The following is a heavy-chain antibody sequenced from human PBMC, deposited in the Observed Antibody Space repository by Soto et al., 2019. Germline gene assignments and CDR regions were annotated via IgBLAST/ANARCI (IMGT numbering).Heavy chain of an antibody. CDR3: ARGLITGSHYSGGWYYFDS. D-gene: IGHD1-26*01. CDR2: INHSESS. Sequence: QVQLQQSGAGLLKPSETLSLTCDVYGGSFSGYIWTWIRQTPGKGLHWIGQINHSESSNYNPSLKSRVTISVHTSNSQFSLELSSVTAADTAVYYCARGLITGSHYSGGWYYFDSWGQGTQVTVSS. J-gene: IGHJ4*02. V-gene: IGHV4-34*01. CDR1: GGSFSGYI.